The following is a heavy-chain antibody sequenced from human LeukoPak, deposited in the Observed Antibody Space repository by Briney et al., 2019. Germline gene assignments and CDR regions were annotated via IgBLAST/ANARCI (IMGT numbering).Heavy chain of an antibody. Sequence: GASVKVSCKASGYTLTGYYLHWVRQAPGQGLEWMGWINPNTGATHSAQKFQGRTTMTRDSSISTAYMDLSRLRSDDTAVYYCARDRVGSGWPRPYYFEVWGQGTLVTVSS. CDR1: GYTLTGYY. CDR2: INPNTGAT. J-gene: IGHJ4*02. CDR3: ARDRVGSGWPRPYYFEV. D-gene: IGHD6-19*01. V-gene: IGHV1-2*02.